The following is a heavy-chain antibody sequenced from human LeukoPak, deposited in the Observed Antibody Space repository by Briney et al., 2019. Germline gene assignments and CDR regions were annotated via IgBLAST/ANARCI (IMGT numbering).Heavy chain of an antibody. D-gene: IGHD3-22*01. V-gene: IGHV3-48*04. CDR2: ISSSSSTI. Sequence: GGSLRLSCAAYGFTFSSYSMNWVRQAPGKGLEWVSYISSSSSTIYYADSVKGRFTISRDNAKNSLYLQMNSLRAEDTAVYYCAKTGGYYDSDYWGQGTLVTVSS. J-gene: IGHJ4*02. CDR1: GFTFSSYS. CDR3: AKTGGYYDSDY.